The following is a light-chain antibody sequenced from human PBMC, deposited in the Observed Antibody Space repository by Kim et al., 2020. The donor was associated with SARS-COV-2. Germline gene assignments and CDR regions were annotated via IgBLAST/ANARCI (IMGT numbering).Light chain of an antibody. J-gene: IGKJ3*01. CDR2: AAS. CDR3: QQSYSTVT. CDR1: QSISSY. V-gene: IGKV1-39*01. Sequence: SASVGDRVTITCRASQSISSYLNGYQQKPGKAPKLLIYAASTLESGVPSRFRGSGSGTDFTLTISSLQPEDFATDYCQQSYSTVTFAPGTKVDIK.